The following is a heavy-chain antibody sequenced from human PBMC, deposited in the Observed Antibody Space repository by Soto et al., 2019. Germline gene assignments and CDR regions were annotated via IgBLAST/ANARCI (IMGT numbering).Heavy chain of an antibody. D-gene: IGHD5-12*01. CDR2: INHSGSA. Sequence: QVQLQQWGAGLLKPSETLSLTCAVYGGSFSDYYWRWIRQPPGKGLEWIGEINHSGSANYNPSLKSRGTISVDTSKTQVSLKLSSVSASDTAVYYCARGLYSGYGPPFDYWGQGTLVTVSS. CDR3: ARGLYSGYGPPFDY. CDR1: GGSFSDYY. V-gene: IGHV4-34*01. J-gene: IGHJ4*01.